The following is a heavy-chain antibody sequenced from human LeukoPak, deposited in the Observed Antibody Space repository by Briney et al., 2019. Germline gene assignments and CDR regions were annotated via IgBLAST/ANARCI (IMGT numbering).Heavy chain of an antibody. Sequence: GGSLRLSCAASGFTFRSYAMSWVRQAAGKGLEWVSVISGNGGSTYYAESVKGRFTISRDNSKNTLYLQMNSLRAEDTAVYYCAKAPVTSCRGAYCYPFDSWGQGTLVTVSS. J-gene: IGHJ4*02. CDR2: ISGNGGST. V-gene: IGHV3-23*01. CDR3: AKAPVTSCRGAYCYPFDS. CDR1: GFTFRSYA. D-gene: IGHD2-21*01.